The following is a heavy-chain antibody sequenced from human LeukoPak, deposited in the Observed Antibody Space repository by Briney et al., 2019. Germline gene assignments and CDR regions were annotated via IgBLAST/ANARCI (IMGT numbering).Heavy chain of an antibody. V-gene: IGHV1-3*01. Sequence: GASVKVSCKASGYTFINFAINWGRQAPGPRPEWMGWINAGNGNTKYSQKFQGRVTITRDTSASTAYMELSSLTSEDTAVYYCARGPRAAADDYWGQGTLGTVSS. CDR2: INAGNGNT. CDR1: GYTFINFA. J-gene: IGHJ4*02. D-gene: IGHD6-13*01. CDR3: ARGPRAAADDY.